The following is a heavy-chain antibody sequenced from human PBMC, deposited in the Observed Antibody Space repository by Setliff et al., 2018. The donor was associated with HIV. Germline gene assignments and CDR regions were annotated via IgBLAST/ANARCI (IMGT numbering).Heavy chain of an antibody. CDR1: GFIFTDYH. CDR2: FNPNSGVT. D-gene: IGHD3-3*01. Sequence: APVKVSCKTSGFIFTDYHIHWVRQAPGQGLEWMGRFNPNSGVTNSPQKFQGRVTMTRDTSINTAYMELSRLTSDDTAFYYCAREPTGDFWSGYSSRGLDYWGQGTLVTVSS. V-gene: IGHV1-2*06. CDR3: AREPTGDFWSGYSSRGLDY. J-gene: IGHJ4*02.